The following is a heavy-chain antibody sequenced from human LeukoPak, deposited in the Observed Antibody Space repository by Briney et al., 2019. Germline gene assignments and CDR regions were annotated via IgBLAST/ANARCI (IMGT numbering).Heavy chain of an antibody. V-gene: IGHV7-4-1*02. Sequence: ASVKVSCKTSGYTFTDYGIHWVRQAPGQGLEWMGWINTYTGDPTYAQAFTGRFVFSLDTSVSTAYLQISSLKADDTAVFYCARDGNTNWYYYYGLDVWGQGTAVTVSS. CDR1: GYTFTDYG. D-gene: IGHD1-1*01. J-gene: IGHJ6*02. CDR2: INTYTGDP. CDR3: ARDGNTNWYYYYGLDV.